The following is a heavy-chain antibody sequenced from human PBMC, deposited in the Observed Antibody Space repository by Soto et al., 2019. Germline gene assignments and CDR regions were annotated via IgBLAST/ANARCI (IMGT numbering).Heavy chain of an antibody. Sequence: GGSLRLSCAASGFTFSSYGMHWVRQAPGKGLEWVAVIWYDGSEKYYADSVKGRFTVSRDNSKNTLYLQMNSLRAEDTAVYYCARSEYNWNYVYYGMDVWGQGTTVTVSS. CDR1: GFTFSSYG. V-gene: IGHV3-33*01. CDR3: ARSEYNWNYVYYGMDV. J-gene: IGHJ6*02. D-gene: IGHD1-20*01. CDR2: IWYDGSEK.